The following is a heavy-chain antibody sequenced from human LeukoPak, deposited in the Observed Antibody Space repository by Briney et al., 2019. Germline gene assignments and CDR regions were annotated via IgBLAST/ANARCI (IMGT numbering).Heavy chain of an antibody. CDR1: GGSVSSNIYY. J-gene: IGHJ4*02. V-gene: IGHV4-61*01. Sequence: SETLSLTCTVSGGSVSSNIYYWNWIRQPPGKGLEWIGYIYYSGSTNYNPSLKSRVTISVDTSKNQFSLKLTSLTAADTAVYYCARGGGYCSGGSCYGYYFDYWGQGTLVTVSS. CDR3: ARGGGYCSGGSCYGYYFDY. CDR2: IYYSGST. D-gene: IGHD2-15*01.